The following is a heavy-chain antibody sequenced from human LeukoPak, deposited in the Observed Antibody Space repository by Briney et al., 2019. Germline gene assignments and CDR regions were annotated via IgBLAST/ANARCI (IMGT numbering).Heavy chain of an antibody. CDR1: GYTFTGYY. V-gene: IGHV1-2*02. CDR2: INPNSGGT. Sequence: AASVKVSCQASGYTFTGYYMHWVRQAPGQGLEWMGWINPNSGGTNYAQKFQGRVTMTRDTSISTAYMELSRLRPDDTAVYYCGRELRYIDWSRAFDMWGQGTMVTVSS. CDR3: GRELRYIDWSRAFDM. D-gene: IGHD3-9*01. J-gene: IGHJ3*02.